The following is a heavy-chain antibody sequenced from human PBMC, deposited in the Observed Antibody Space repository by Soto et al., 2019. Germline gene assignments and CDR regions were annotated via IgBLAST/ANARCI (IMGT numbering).Heavy chain of an antibody. D-gene: IGHD2-21*02. Sequence: QVQLQQWGAGVLKPSETLSLTCAVYGWSLSGYYWIWIRQPPGKGLEWIGEINHSGSANYSPSLKSRMTISIDTSKHQSALRLRSLTGADTAVYYCARATESAGVCYLWGQGPLVTVSS. J-gene: IGHJ4*02. CDR2: INHSGSA. CDR3: ARATESAGVCYL. V-gene: IGHV4-34*02. CDR1: GWSLSGYY.